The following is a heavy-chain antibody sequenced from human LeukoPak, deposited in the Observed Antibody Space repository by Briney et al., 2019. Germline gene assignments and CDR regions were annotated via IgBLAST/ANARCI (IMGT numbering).Heavy chain of an antibody. Sequence: ASVKVSCTVSGHTLTRYGISWVRQAPGQGLEWMGWISAYNGNTNDAQKLQGRVTMAIDTSTSTAYMELRSLRSDDTAVYYCARGDLTVTTVYYGMDVWGQGTTVTVSS. CDR3: ARGDLTVTTVYYGMDV. D-gene: IGHD4-17*01. V-gene: IGHV1-18*01. J-gene: IGHJ6*02. CDR2: ISAYNGNT. CDR1: GHTLTRYG.